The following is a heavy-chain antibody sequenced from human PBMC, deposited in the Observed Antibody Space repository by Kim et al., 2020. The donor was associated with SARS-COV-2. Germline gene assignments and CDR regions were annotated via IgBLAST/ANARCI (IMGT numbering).Heavy chain of an antibody. CDR2: IYYSGNT. CDR1: GGSISNYH. CDR3: ARTSGSGGRYFDY. V-gene: IGHV4-59*13. J-gene: IGHJ4*02. Sequence: SETLSLTCTVSGGSISNYHWSWIRQPPGKGLEWIGDIYYSGNTNYDASLKSRVTISVDTSKNQCSLELSSVTAADTALYYCARTSGSGGRYFDYWGQGALVTVSS. D-gene: IGHD3-10*01.